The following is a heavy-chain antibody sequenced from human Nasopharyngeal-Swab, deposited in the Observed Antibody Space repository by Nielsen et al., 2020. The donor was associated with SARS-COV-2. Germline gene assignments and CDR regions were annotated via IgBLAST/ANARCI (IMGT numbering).Heavy chain of an antibody. Sequence: GESLKISCAASGFTFSSYAMSWVRQAPGKGLEWVSAISGSGGSTYYADSVKGRFTISRDSAKNSLYLQMNNLRAEDTAVYYCATTGMVVAATWYFDYWGQGTLVTVSS. V-gene: IGHV3-23*01. CDR3: ATTGMVVAATWYFDY. D-gene: IGHD2-15*01. J-gene: IGHJ4*02. CDR2: ISGSGGST. CDR1: GFTFSSYA.